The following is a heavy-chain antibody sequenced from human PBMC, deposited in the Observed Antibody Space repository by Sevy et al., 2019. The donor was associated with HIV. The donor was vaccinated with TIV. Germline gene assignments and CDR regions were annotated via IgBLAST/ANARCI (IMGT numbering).Heavy chain of an antibody. CDR3: ARDLRITMIVVVTLGAFDI. V-gene: IGHV3-21*01. CDR2: ISSSSTYI. D-gene: IGHD3-22*01. J-gene: IGHJ3*02. Sequence: GGSLRLSCAASGFTFNNYYMNWVRQAPGKGLEWVSSISSSSTYIYYADSVKGRFTISRDNSKNTLYLQMNSLRAEDTAVYYCARDLRITMIVVVTLGAFDIWGQGTMVTVSS. CDR1: GFTFNNYY.